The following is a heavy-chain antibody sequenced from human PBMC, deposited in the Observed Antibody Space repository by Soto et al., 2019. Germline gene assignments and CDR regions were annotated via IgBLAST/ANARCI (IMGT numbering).Heavy chain of an antibody. V-gene: IGHV1-69*02. CDR2: VNPIVSMS. Sequence: QVQLVQSGAEVKRPGSSVKVSCKASGDTFNFYSINWVRQAPGLGLEWMGRVNPIVSMSNYAQKFQGRVTMTAEKSTSTVLRELSSLRSEDTAIYYCASSYGSGYRAFDYGGQGALVTVSS. J-gene: IGHJ4*02. CDR3: ASSYGSGYRAFDY. D-gene: IGHD3-10*01. CDR1: GDTFNFYS.